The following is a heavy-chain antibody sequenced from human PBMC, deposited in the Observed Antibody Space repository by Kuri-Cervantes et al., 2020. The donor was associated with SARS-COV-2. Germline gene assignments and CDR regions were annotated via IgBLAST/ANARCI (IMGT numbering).Heavy chain of an antibody. D-gene: IGHD2-2*02. J-gene: IGHJ4*02. CDR1: GFTFSSYS. Sequence: GGSLRLSCAASGFTFSSYSMNWVRQAPGKGLEWVSSISSSSSYIYYADSVKGRFTISRDNAKNSLYLQVNSQRAEDTAVYYCARVPNVVPAAIGGGYWGQGTLVTVSS. CDR3: ARVPNVVPAAIGGGY. CDR2: ISSSSSYI. V-gene: IGHV3-21*01.